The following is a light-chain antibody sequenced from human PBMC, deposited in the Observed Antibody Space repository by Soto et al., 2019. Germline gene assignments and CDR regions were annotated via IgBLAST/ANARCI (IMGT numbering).Light chain of an antibody. CDR1: QSLPNSY. CDR2: ASS. CDR3: QQFGISPRT. V-gene: IGKV3-20*01. Sequence: EIVLTQSPGTLSLSPGEGTTLSCRASQSLPNSYLAWYQQKPGQPPRLLIYASSTRATGIPDRFSGSGSGTDFTLTISRLVPEDFGVYYCQQFGISPRTFGQGTKLEI. J-gene: IGKJ2*01.